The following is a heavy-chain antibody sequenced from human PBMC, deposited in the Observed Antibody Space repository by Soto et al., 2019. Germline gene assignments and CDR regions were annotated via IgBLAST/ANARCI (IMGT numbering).Heavy chain of an antibody. CDR3: ARAGGYSGYDTYYYYGMDV. Sequence: PSETLSLTCTVSGGSISSGVYYWSWIRQHPGNGLEWIGYIYYIGSTYYNPSLKSRVTISVDTSKNQFSLKLSSVTAADTAVYYCARAGGYSGYDTYYYYGMDVWGQGTTVTVYS. D-gene: IGHD5-12*01. J-gene: IGHJ6*02. CDR1: GGSISSGVYY. V-gene: IGHV4-31*03. CDR2: IYYIGST.